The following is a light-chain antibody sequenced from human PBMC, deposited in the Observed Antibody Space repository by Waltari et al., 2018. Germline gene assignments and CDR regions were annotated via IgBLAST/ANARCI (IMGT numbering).Light chain of an antibody. J-gene: IGLJ2*01. CDR3: SSYSTRSSLIL. Sequence: QSALSQPASVSGSPGQSITISCTGASSDVGGHDYVSWYQQHPGKAPKLIIRDVNNRPSGVSNRFSGSKSGNTASLTISGLQAEDEADYYCSSYSTRSSLILVGEGTKVTVL. CDR1: SSDVGGHDY. V-gene: IGLV2-14*03. CDR2: DVN.